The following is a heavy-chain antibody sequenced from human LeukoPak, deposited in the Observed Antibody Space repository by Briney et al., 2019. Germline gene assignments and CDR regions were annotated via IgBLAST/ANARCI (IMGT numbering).Heavy chain of an antibody. CDR1: GFTFSGYS. V-gene: IGHV3-48*01. J-gene: IGHJ4*02. CDR3: ARLSGYDTDY. Sequence: VGSLRLSCAASGFTFSGYSMNWVRQAPGKGLEWVSYISSSSSTIYYADSVKGRFTISRDNAKNSLYLQMNSLRAEDTAVYYCARLSGYDTDYWGQGTLVTVSS. CDR2: ISSSSSTI. D-gene: IGHD5-12*01.